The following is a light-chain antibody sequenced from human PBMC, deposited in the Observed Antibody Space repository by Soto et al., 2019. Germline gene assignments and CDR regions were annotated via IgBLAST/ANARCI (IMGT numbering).Light chain of an antibody. CDR1: QFIDSY. J-gene: IGKJ1*01. Sequence: DIQLTHSPTSLSASVVDGVTIAFLASQFIDSYLNWYQQKPGKAPKLLIYAASSLQSGVSSRFSGSGSGTGFTLTINSLQPEDFATYYCQKSYSTTRTFGQGTKVDIK. CDR2: AAS. CDR3: QKSYSTTRT. V-gene: IGKV1-39*01.